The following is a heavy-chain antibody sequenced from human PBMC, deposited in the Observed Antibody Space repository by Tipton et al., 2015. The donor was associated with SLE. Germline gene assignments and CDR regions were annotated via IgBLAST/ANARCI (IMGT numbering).Heavy chain of an antibody. V-gene: IGHV3-7*03. D-gene: IGHD3-9*01. CDR2: IKQDGSEK. CDR1: GFTFSRYW. J-gene: IGHJ3*02. Sequence: GSLRLSCAASGFTFSRYWMSWVRQAPGKGLEWVANIKQDGSEKYYVDSVKGRFTISRDNAKNSLYLQMNSLRPEDTGVYYCTRDATGLDAFDIWGQGTMVTVSS. CDR3: TRDATGLDAFDI.